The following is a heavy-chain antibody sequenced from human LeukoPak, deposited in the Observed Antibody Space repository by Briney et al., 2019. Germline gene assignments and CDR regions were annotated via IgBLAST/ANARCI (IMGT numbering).Heavy chain of an antibody. D-gene: IGHD4-11*01. CDR2: IRSKAYGGTA. Sequence: GRSLRLSCTASGFTFGDYAMSWVRQAPGKGLEWVGFIRSKAYGGTAEYAASVKGRFTISRDDSKSIAYMQMNSLKTEDTAVYYCTRRPTVTTKGFWFDPWGQGTLVTVSS. CDR3: TRRPTVTTKGFWFDP. J-gene: IGHJ5*02. V-gene: IGHV3-49*04. CDR1: GFTFGDYA.